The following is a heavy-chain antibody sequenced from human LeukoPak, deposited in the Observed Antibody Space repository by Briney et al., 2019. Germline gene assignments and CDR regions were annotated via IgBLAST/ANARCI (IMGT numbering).Heavy chain of an antibody. V-gene: IGHV1-46*01. CDR1: GYSFTSNY. CDR3: ARDQEAFDY. Sequence: ASVKVSCKASGYSFTSNYIHWVRQAPGQGLEWMGMIYPRDGSTSYAQKFQGGVTVTRDTSTSTVHMELSGLSSEDTAVYYCARDQEAFDYWGQGTLVTVSS. CDR2: IYPRDGST. J-gene: IGHJ4*02.